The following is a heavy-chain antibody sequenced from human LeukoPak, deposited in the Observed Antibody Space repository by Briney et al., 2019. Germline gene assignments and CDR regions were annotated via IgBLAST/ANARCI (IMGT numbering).Heavy chain of an antibody. Sequence: PGGSLRLSCAASGFTFSDYYMSWIRQAPGKGLEWVSYISSSGSTIYYADSVKGRFTISRDNAKNSLYLQMNSLRAEDTAVYYCARTTTGYYYDSSGYYFDYWGQGTLVTVSS. J-gene: IGHJ4*02. CDR1: GFTFSDYY. CDR3: ARTTTGYYYDSSGYYFDY. CDR2: ISSSGSTI. D-gene: IGHD3-22*01. V-gene: IGHV3-11*01.